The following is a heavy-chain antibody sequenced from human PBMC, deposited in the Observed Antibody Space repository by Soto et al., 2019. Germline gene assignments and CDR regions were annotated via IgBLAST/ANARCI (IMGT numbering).Heavy chain of an antibody. CDR1: GYAFTSYT. J-gene: IGHJ4*02. D-gene: IGHD3-10*01. V-gene: IGHV1-3*01. CDR3: ARDTGSGLRVEPGIFEY. Sequence: QVQLVQSGAEVKKPGASVKVSCNPSGYAFTSYTMHWVRQAPGQGLEWMGWINADNGDSKYSQKFQGRVTITRDTSASIAYMALTSLRSEDTAVYYRARDTGSGLRVEPGIFEYWGQGTLVTVSS. CDR2: INADNGDS.